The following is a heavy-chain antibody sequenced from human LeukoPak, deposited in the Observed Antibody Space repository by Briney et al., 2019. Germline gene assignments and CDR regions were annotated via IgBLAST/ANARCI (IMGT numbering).Heavy chain of an antibody. CDR2: IYYSGST. V-gene: IGHV4-30-4*08. CDR3: AREGFGELAFDI. CDR1: GGSISSGGYY. Sequence: SQTLSLTCTVSGGSISSGGYYWSWIRQHPGKGLEWIGYIYYSGSTYYNPSLKSRVTISVDTSNNQFSLKLSSVTAADTAVYYCAREGFGELAFDIWGQGTMVTVSS. D-gene: IGHD3-10*01. J-gene: IGHJ3*02.